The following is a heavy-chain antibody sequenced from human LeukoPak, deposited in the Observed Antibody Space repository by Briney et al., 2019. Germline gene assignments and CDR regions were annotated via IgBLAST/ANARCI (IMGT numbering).Heavy chain of an antibody. V-gene: IGHV6-1*01. J-gene: IGHJ4*02. CDR1: GDSVSNNRAS. D-gene: IGHD1-26*01. CDR3: VRIRGLGLFDY. CDR2: TYYRSQWFD. Sequence: SQTLSLTCAISGDSVSNNRASWGWIRQSPSRGLEWLGRTYYRSQWFDDYAPSLRSRITINPDTSKNQFSLQLTPVTPEDTAVYYCVRIRGLGLFDYWGQGTLVTVSS.